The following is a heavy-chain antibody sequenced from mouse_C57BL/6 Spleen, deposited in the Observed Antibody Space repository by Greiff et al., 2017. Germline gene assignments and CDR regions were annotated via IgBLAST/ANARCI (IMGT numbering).Heavy chain of an antibody. CDR3: ARRESYGSSYEYAMDY. V-gene: IGHV5-12*01. CDR2: ISNGGGST. D-gene: IGHD1-1*01. CDR1: GFTFSDYY. J-gene: IGHJ4*01. Sequence: EVKVVESGGGLVQPGGSLKLSCAASGFTFSDYYMYWVRQTPEKRLEWVAYISNGGGSTYYPDTVKGRFTISRDNAKNTLYLQLSRLKSEDTAMYYCARRESYGSSYEYAMDYWGQGTSVTVSS.